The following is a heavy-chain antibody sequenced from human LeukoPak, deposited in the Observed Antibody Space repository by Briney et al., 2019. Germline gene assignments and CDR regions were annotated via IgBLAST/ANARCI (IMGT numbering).Heavy chain of an antibody. J-gene: IGHJ4*02. Sequence: PSETLSLTCTVSGGSINSYYWSWIRQPPGKGLEWIGYIYYSGSTNHNPSPKSRVTISVDTSKNQFSLKLSSVTAADTAVYYCARVTHTYYYDSSGYQLDYWGQGTLVTVSS. CDR3: ARVTHTYYYDSSGYQLDY. V-gene: IGHV4-59*01. CDR2: IYYSGST. CDR1: GGSINSYY. D-gene: IGHD3-22*01.